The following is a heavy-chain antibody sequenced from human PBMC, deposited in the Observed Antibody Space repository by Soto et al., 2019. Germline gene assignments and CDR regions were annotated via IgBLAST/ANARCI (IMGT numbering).Heavy chain of an antibody. V-gene: IGHV3-21*04. CDR3: ARDTDIDYDSSGYYEYYYYGMDV. CDR1: GFTFSDYE. CDR2: ISSSSSYI. J-gene: IGHJ6*02. Sequence: GGSLRLSCGGSGFTFSDYEMTWFRQAPGKGLEWVSSISSSSSYIYYADSVKGRFTISRDNAKNSLYLQMNSLRAEDTAVYYCARDTDIDYDSSGYYEYYYYGMDVWGQGTTVTVSS. D-gene: IGHD3-22*01.